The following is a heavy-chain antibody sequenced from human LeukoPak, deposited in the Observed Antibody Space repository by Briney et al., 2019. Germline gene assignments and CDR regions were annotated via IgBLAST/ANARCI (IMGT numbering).Heavy chain of an antibody. CDR3: ARDRYYDSSGYSSVMDV. Sequence: GGSLRLSCAASGFTFSSYWMHWVRQAPGKGLVWASRINSDGSSTSYADSVKGRFTISRDNAKNTLYLQMNSLRAEDAAVYYCARDRYYDSSGYSSVMDVWGQGTTVTVSS. J-gene: IGHJ6*02. CDR1: GFTFSSYW. D-gene: IGHD3-22*01. V-gene: IGHV3-74*01. CDR2: INSDGSST.